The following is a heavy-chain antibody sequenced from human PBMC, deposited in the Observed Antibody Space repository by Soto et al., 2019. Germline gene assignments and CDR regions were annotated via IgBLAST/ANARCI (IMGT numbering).Heavy chain of an antibody. D-gene: IGHD6-13*01. CDR2: IGTAGDT. Sequence: PGGSLRLSCAASGFTFSSYDMHWVRQATGKGLEWVSAIGTAGDTYYPGSVKGRFTISRENAKNSLYLQMNSLRAGDTAVYYCARRASAVIVDYGMDVWGQGTTVTVSS. V-gene: IGHV3-13*01. CDR3: ARRASAVIVDYGMDV. J-gene: IGHJ6*02. CDR1: GFTFSSYD.